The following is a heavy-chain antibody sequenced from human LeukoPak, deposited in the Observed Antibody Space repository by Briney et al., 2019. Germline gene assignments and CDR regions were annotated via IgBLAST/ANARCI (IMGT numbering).Heavy chain of an antibody. CDR2: ISGSGGST. CDR3: AKSPTRITMVRGVDY. V-gene: IGHV3-23*01. J-gene: IGHJ4*02. D-gene: IGHD3-10*01. CDR1: GFTFSSYA. Sequence: GGSLRLSCAASGFTFSSYAMSWVRQAPGKGLEWVSAISGSGGSTYYADSVKGRFTISRDNSKNTLYLQTNSLRAEDTAVYYCAKSPTRITMVRGVDYWGQGTLVTVSS.